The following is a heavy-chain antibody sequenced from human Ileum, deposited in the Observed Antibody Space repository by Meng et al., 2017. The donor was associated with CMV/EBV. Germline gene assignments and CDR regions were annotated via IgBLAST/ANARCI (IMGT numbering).Heavy chain of an antibody. CDR3: ARRGRSGSLNWFDS. V-gene: IGHV4-39*07. CDR2: VYYSENT. CDR1: GGSVSSTNFY. Sequence: GSLRLSCTVSGGSVSSTNFYWGWIRQPPGERLEWIGSVYYSENTNYNPSLKSRVTISLDTSKNQFSLNLSPLTAADTAVYFCARRGRSGSLNWFDSWGQGNLVTVSS. D-gene: IGHD1-26*01. J-gene: IGHJ5*01.